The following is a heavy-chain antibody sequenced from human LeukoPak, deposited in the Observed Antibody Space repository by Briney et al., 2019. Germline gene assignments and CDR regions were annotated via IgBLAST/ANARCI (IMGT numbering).Heavy chain of an antibody. D-gene: IGHD6-6*01. CDR3: ARQSEQLVRSFWFDP. CDR1: GGSISSSSYY. Sequence: ETLSLTCTVSGGSISSSSYYWGWIRQPPGKGLEWIGSIYYSGSTYYNPSLKSRVTISVDTSKNQFSLKLSSVTAADTAVYYCARQSEQLVRSFWFDPWGQGTLVTVSS. V-gene: IGHV4-39*01. CDR2: IYYSGST. J-gene: IGHJ5*02.